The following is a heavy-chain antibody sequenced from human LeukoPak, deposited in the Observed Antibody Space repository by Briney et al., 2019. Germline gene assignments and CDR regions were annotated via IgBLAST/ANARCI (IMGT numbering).Heavy chain of an antibody. V-gene: IGHV3-30-3*01. Sequence: GGSLRLSCAASGFTFSSYAMHWVRQAPGKGLEWVAVISYDGSNKYYADSVKGRITISRGNSKNTLYLQMNSLRAEDTAVYYCAREAGYYYDSSGPFDYWGQGTLVTVSS. CDR1: GFTFSSYA. D-gene: IGHD3-22*01. CDR2: ISYDGSNK. J-gene: IGHJ4*02. CDR3: AREAGYYYDSSGPFDY.